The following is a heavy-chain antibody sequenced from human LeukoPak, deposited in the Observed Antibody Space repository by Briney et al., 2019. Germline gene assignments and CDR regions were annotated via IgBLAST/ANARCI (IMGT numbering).Heavy chain of an antibody. Sequence: GGSLRLSCVASGFTFSAHWMHWVRQAPGKGLEWISYVGISSGNTKYADSVKGRFTISGDKAKNSLYLQMNSLRVEDTAVYYCARDTKYAFDNWGQGTLVTVSS. CDR2: VGISSGNT. V-gene: IGHV3-11*06. CDR3: ARDTKYAFDN. J-gene: IGHJ4*02. D-gene: IGHD2-2*01. CDR1: GFTFSAHW.